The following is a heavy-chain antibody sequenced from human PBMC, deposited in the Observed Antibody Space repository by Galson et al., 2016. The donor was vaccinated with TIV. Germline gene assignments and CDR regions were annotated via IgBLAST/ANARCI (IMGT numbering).Heavy chain of an antibody. CDR2: APPMFGTS. D-gene: IGHD5-24*01. Sequence: SVKVSCKASGDTFNSYAINWVRQAPGQGLEWVGRAPPMFGTSNYAEEFQDRVTITADESMSPAYMELSSLTSDDRDVYYCPISSRRDRYGHTNWFDPWGQGTVVTVSS. J-gene: IGHJ5*02. CDR3: PISSRRDRYGHTNWFDP. CDR1: GDTFNSYA. V-gene: IGHV1-69*13.